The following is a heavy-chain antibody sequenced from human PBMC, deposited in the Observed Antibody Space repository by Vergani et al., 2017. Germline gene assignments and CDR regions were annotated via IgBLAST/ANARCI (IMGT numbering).Heavy chain of an antibody. CDR3: ARGGAFWSDWYFDI. CDR1: EFSFSSYS. V-gene: IGHV3-21*01. D-gene: IGHD3-3*01. Sequence: EVQLVESGGGLVKPGGSLRLSCAASEFSFSSYSMNWVRRAPGKGLEWVSSVSTSSSYISYADSVRGRFTISRDNAKNSLFLQMNSLRAEDTAVYYCARGGAFWSDWYFDIWGRGTLVTVSS. CDR2: VSTSSSYI. J-gene: IGHJ2*01.